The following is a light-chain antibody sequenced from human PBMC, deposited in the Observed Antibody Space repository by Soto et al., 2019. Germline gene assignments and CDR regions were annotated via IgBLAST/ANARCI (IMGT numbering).Light chain of an antibody. CDR2: DVS. J-gene: IGLJ1*01. CDR3: TSFTSRHTYV. V-gene: IGLV2-14*03. Sequence: QSALTQPASVSGSPGQSITISCTGTSSDVGGYNYVSWYQQHPDKAPRLMIYDVSNRPSGVSDRFSGSKSGDTASLTISGLQAEDEADYYCTSFTSRHTYVFGTGTKLTGL. CDR1: SSDVGGYNY.